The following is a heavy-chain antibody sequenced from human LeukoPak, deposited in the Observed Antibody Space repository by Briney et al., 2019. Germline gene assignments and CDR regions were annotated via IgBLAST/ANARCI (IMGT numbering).Heavy chain of an antibody. CDR1: GFTFSSYA. J-gene: IGHJ3*02. Sequence: GGSLRLSCAASGFTFSSYAMHWVRQAPGKGLEWVAVISYDGSNKYYADSVKGRFTISRGNSKNTLYLQMNTLRAEDTAVYYCARRRNDAFDIWGQGTMVTVSS. CDR2: ISYDGSNK. D-gene: IGHD1-14*01. V-gene: IGHV3-30-3*01. CDR3: ARRRNDAFDI.